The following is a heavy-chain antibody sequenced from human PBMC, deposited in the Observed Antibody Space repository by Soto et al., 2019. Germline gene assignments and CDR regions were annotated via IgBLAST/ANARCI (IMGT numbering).Heavy chain of an antibody. D-gene: IGHD2-2*01. CDR1: GYSISSGYY. CDR3: ARQRKILVTVDD. Sequence: PSETLSLTCTVSGYSISSGYYSGCIRQPPGKGLGWIGVIYTSGSTYYNPSLKCRLTISVHTSKNQFSLKLNSVTASNTAGYSCARQRKILVTVDDWGQGTLVTVS. V-gene: IGHV4-38-2*02. CDR2: IYTSGST. J-gene: IGHJ4*02.